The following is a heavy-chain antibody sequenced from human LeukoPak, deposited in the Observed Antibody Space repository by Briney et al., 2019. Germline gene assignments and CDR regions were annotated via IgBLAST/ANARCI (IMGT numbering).Heavy chain of an antibody. Sequence: TSETLSLTCTVSGASISSYYWNWIRQPPGKRLEWIGYIYYSGGTYYNPSLKGRVTISADTSKNQFSLRLSSVTAADTAVYYCASAPPTTTVTAFDPWGQGTLVTVSS. CDR2: IYYSGGT. CDR1: GASISSYY. J-gene: IGHJ5*02. D-gene: IGHD2-21*02. CDR3: ASAPPTTTVTAFDP. V-gene: IGHV4-59*01.